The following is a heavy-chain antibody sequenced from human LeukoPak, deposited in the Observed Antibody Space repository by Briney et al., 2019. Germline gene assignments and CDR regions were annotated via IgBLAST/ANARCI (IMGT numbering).Heavy chain of an antibody. J-gene: IGHJ4*02. Sequence: GGSLRLSCAVSGFTFSGYWMHWIRQAPGKGLVWVSRIDRDGSRINYADSVKGRFTISRDNGKNTLLLQMNSLRAEDAAVYYCVRGNDYGGPHYWGQGTLVTVSS. CDR3: VRGNDYGGPHY. CDR1: GFTFSGYW. CDR2: IDRDGSRI. D-gene: IGHD4-23*01. V-gene: IGHV3-74*01.